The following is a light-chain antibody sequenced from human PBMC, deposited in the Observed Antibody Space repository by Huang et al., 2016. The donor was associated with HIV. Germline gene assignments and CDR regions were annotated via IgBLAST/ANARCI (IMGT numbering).Light chain of an antibody. CDR3: QQYGSSPA. Sequence: IGLTQSPGTLSVSPGERAILSGRASQRVSSRSLAWYQQKPGQATRRLMYGASSTATDIPDRFSGSGSGTDFTLTISRLEPEDFAVYYCQQYGSSPAFGQGTKVEIK. V-gene: IGKV3-20*01. CDR2: GAS. J-gene: IGKJ1*01. CDR1: QRVSSRS.